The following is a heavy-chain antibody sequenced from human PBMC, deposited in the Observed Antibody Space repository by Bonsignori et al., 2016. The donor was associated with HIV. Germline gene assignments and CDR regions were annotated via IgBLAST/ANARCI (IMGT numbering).Heavy chain of an antibody. V-gene: IGHV3-49*02. CDR2: IRSKAYGGTT. D-gene: IGHD3-16*01. Sequence: WIRQPPGKGLEWVGFIRSKAYGGTTEYAASVKGRFTISRDDSKSIAYLQMNSLKTEDTAVYYCTRASDVWVTDFDYWGQGTLVTVSS. CDR3: TRASDVWVTDFDY. J-gene: IGHJ4*02.